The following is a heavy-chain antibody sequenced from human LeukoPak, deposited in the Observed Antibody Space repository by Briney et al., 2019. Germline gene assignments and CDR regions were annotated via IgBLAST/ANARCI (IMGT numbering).Heavy chain of an antibody. CDR1: GFTFSSYS. CDR3: AKDRLRSLWFGGNWFDP. V-gene: IGHV3-48*04. CDR2: ISSSSSTI. D-gene: IGHD3-10*01. J-gene: IGHJ5*02. Sequence: GGSLRLSCAASGFTFSSYSMNWVRQAPGKGLEWVSYISSSSSTIYYADSVKGRFTISRDNAKNSLYLQMNSLRAEDTAVYYCAKDRLRSLWFGGNWFDPWGQGTLVTVSS.